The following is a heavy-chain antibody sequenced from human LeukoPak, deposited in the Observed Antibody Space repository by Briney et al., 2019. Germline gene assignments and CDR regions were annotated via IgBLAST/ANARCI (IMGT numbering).Heavy chain of an antibody. Sequence: PGASVKVSCKASGYTFTGYYMHWVRQAPGQGLEWMGWINPNSGGTNYAQKFQGRVTMTRDTSISTAYMELSRLRSDDTAVYFCATHSPEWRYSGYYNYYYMDVWGNGTTVTVSS. D-gene: IGHD5-12*01. CDR1: GYTFTGYY. CDR2: INPNSGGT. V-gene: IGHV1-2*02. J-gene: IGHJ6*03. CDR3: ATHSPEWRYSGYYNYYYMDV.